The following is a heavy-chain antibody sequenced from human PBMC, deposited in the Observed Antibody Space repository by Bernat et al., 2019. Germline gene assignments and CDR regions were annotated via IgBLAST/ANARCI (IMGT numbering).Heavy chain of an antibody. Sequence: EMQLVESGGGLVEPGGSLRLSCAASGFTFSNAWMNWVRQAPGKGLEWVGRIKSKTDGTTDYGTPVKGRFTISRDDSRSTVYLQMNSLKTEDTALYYCTSNMVFDIWGQGTMVTVSS. CDR2: IKSKTDGTT. CDR3: TSNMVFDI. D-gene: IGHD2-8*01. J-gene: IGHJ3*02. CDR1: GFTFSNAW. V-gene: IGHV3-15*01.